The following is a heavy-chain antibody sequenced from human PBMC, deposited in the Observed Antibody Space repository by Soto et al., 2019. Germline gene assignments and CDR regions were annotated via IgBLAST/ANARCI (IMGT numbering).Heavy chain of an antibody. Sequence: EVQLVESGGGLVKPGGSLRLSCAASGFTFSSYSMNWVRQAPGKGLEWVSSISSSSSYIYYADSVKGRFTISRDNAKNSLYLQMNSLRAEDTAVYYCARDQSSGYKIDYWGQGTLVTVSS. CDR1: GFTFSSYS. J-gene: IGHJ4*02. CDR3: ARDQSSGYKIDY. D-gene: IGHD3-22*01. CDR2: ISSSSSYI. V-gene: IGHV3-21*01.